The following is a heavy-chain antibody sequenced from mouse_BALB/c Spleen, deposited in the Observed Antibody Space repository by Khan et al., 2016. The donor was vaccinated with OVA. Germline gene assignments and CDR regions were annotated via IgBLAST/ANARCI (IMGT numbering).Heavy chain of an antibody. J-gene: IGHJ3*01. CDR2: IDPENGNT. CDR1: GFNIKDYY. D-gene: IGHD2-1*01. V-gene: IGHV14-1*02. Sequence: IQLVQSGAELVRPGALVKLSCKASGFNIKDYYMLWVKQRPEQGLEWIGWIDPENGNTIYDPKFQGKASITADTSSNTAYLQLSSLTSEDTAVYYCARRGYGNYWFAYRGQGTLVTVSA. CDR3: ARRGYGNYWFAY.